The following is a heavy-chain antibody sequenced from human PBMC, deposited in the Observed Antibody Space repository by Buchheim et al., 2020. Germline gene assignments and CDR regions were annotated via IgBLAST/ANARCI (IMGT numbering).Heavy chain of an antibody. V-gene: IGHV3-30-3*01. CDR1: GFTFSSYA. CDR3: ARLPMVRGVIRYYYGMDV. J-gene: IGHJ6*02. Sequence: QVQLVESGGGVVQPGRSLRLSCAASGFTFSSYAMHWVRQAPGKGLEWVAVISYDGSNKYYADSVKGRFTLSRDNSKNTLYLQMNSLRAEDTAVYYCARLPMVRGVIRYYYGMDVWGQGTT. CDR2: ISYDGSNK. D-gene: IGHD3-10*01.